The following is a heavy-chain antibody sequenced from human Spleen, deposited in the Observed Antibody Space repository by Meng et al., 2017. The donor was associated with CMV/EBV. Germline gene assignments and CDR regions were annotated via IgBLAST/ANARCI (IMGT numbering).Heavy chain of an antibody. V-gene: IGHV4-31*03. CDR3: ARARISMVRGVKEYFDY. J-gene: IGHJ4*02. D-gene: IGHD3-10*01. CDR1: GGPISSGTYY. CDR2: IYDSGST. Sequence: SETLSLTCTVSGGPISSGTYYWIWIRQHPGKGLEWIGNIYDSGSTYYNPSLKRRVIISVDTSKNQFPLKLSSVTAADTAVYYCARARISMVRGVKEYFDYWGQGTLVTVSS.